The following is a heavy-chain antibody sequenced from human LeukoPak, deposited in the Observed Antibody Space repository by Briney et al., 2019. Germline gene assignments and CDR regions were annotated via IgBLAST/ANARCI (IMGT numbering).Heavy chain of an antibody. Sequence: SETLSLTCAVYGGSFSGYYWSWIRQPPGKGLEWIGEINHRGSTNYNPSLKSRVTISVDTSKNQFSLKLSSVTAADTAVYYCASVNRYCSSTSCLYRGKYYYYYMDVWGKGTTVTVSS. CDR3: ASVNRYCSSTSCLYRGKYYYYYMDV. CDR2: INHRGST. CDR1: GGSFSGYY. D-gene: IGHD2-2*01. V-gene: IGHV4-34*01. J-gene: IGHJ6*03.